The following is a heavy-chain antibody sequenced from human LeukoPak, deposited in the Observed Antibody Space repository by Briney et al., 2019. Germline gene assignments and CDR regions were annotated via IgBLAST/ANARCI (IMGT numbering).Heavy chain of an antibody. J-gene: IGHJ4*02. Sequence: PSETLSLTCTVSGGSIRNGGYYWSWIRQHPGKGPEWIGYIYYSGSTFYNPSLKSRLTISVDTSKNQFSLNLSSVTAANTAVYYCARGTSIVVPHFDYWGQGTLVTVSS. CDR3: ARGTSIVVPHFDY. D-gene: IGHD2-15*01. CDR1: GGSIRNGGYY. V-gene: IGHV4-31*03. CDR2: IYYSGST.